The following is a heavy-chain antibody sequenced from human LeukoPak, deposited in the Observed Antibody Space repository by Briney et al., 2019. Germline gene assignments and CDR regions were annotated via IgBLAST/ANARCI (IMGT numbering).Heavy chain of an antibody. CDR3: ARVGYLGAYGGGDCYSPWYFDL. CDR2: IYYSGST. CDR1: GGSISSGDYY. V-gene: IGHV4-30-4*01. J-gene: IGHJ2*01. Sequence: SQTPSLTCTVSGGSISSGDYYWRWIRQPPGKGLEWIGYIYYSGSTYYNPSLKSRVTISVDTSKNQFSLKLSSVTAADTAVYYCARVGYLGAYGGGDCYSPWYFDLWGRGTLVTVSS. D-gene: IGHD2-21*02.